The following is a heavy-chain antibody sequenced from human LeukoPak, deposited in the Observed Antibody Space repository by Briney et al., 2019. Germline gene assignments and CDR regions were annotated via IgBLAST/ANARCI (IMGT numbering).Heavy chain of an antibody. D-gene: IGHD3-22*01. CDR2: INPKSGGT. J-gene: IGHJ5*02. V-gene: IGHV1-2*02. Sequence: ASVKVSCKASGYTFTGQYMHWVRQAPGQGLEWMGWINPKSGGTNYALKFQGRVTMTRDTSISTAYMELSRLRSDDTAVYYCARDLGIYDTSGYYYINWFDPWGQGTLVTVSS. CDR3: ARDLGIYDTSGYYYINWFDP. CDR1: GYTFTGQY.